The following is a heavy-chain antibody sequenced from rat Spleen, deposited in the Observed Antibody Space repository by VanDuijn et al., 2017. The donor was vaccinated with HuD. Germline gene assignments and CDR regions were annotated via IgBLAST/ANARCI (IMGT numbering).Heavy chain of an antibody. Sequence: EVQLVESGGGLVQPGRSLKLSCAASGFTFSNYGMHWIRQAPTKGLEWVASITNSGGTIYYSDSVKGRFTVSRDNAKSTLYLQVNSLRSEDTATYYCARENYYFDYWGQGVMVTVSS. J-gene: IGHJ2*01. CDR2: ITNSGGTI. CDR1: GFTFSNYG. CDR3: ARENYYFDY. V-gene: IGHV5-19*01.